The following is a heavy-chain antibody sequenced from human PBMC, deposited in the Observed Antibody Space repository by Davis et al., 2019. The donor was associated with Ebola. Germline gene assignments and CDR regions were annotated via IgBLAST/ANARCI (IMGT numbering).Heavy chain of an antibody. CDR1: GYSFTNYW. CDR3: ARRDAYNRPLDY. CDR2: IYPGDSDT. Sequence: GESLKISCKGSGYSFTNYWIDWVRQLPGKGLEWMGIIYPGDSDTRYSPSFQGQVTISPDKSINTAFLQWSSLKASDTAMYYCARRDAYNRPLDYWGQGTLVTVSS. V-gene: IGHV5-51*01. D-gene: IGHD5-24*01. J-gene: IGHJ4*02.